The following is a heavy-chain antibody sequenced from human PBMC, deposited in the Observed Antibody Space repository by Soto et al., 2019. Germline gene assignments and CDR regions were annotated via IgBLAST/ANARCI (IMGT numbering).Heavy chain of an antibody. CDR3: ARDLDGLHDDNSGPYPRPG. J-gene: IGHJ1*01. CDR2: IHSSGSI. D-gene: IGHD3-22*01. CDR1: GGSISSDDYY. V-gene: IGHV4-30-4*01. Sequence: SETLSLTCTVSGGSISSDDYYWSWIRQAPGRGLEWIGYIHSSGSIYYNPSLRSRATMSIDTARNQFSLKVSSVTVADTAVYYCARDLDGLHDDNSGPYPRPGWGQGTLVT.